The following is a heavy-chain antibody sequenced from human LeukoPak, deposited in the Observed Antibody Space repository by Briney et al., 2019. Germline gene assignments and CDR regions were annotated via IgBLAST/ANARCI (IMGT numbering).Heavy chain of an antibody. D-gene: IGHD1-20*01. CDR3: ARGRSNPITGTQNWYFDL. V-gene: IGHV4-34*01. Sequence: AETLSLTCAVYGGSFSGYYWSCIRQPPGKGLEWIGEINHSGSTNYNPSLKSRVTISVDTSKNQFSLKLSSVTAADTAVYYCARGRSNPITGTQNWYFDLWGRGTLVTVSS. CDR2: INHSGST. CDR1: GGSFSGYY. J-gene: IGHJ2*01.